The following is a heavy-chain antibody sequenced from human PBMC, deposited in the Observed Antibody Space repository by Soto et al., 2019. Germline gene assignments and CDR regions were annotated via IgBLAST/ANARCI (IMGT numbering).Heavy chain of an antibody. V-gene: IGHV1-18*04. J-gene: IGHJ6*02. CDR1: GYTFTSYG. Sequence: QVQLVQSGAEVKKPGASVKVSCKASGYTFTSYGISWVRQAPGQGLEWMGWISAYNGNTNYAQKLQGRVTMTTDTSKSPAYIELRSLRSDDTAVYYWARDRDYGDNYYYYGMDVWGQGATVTVSS. CDR2: ISAYNGNT. CDR3: ARDRDYGDNYYYYGMDV. D-gene: IGHD4-17*01.